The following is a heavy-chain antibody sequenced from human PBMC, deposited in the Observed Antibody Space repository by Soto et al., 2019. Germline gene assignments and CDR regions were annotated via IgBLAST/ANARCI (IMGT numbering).Heavy chain of an antibody. CDR1: GYTFTSYG. Sequence: ASVKVSCKASGYTFTSYGISWVRQAPGQGLEWMGWISAYNGNTNYAQKLQGRVTMTTDTSTSTAYMELRSLRSDDTVVYFCARGDYSNVVYWFDPWGQGTLVTVSS. D-gene: IGHD4-4*01. J-gene: IGHJ5*02. CDR3: ARGDYSNVVYWFDP. V-gene: IGHV1-18*01. CDR2: ISAYNGNT.